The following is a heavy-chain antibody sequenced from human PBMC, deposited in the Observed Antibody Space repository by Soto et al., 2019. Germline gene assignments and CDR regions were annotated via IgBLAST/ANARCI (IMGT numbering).Heavy chain of an antibody. CDR3: AKYAPPETGPTGGVDLDP. D-gene: IGHD3-16*01. CDR1: GFTFSSYA. CDR2: ISGSGDST. Sequence: EVQLLESGGGLVQPGGSLRLSCAASGFTFSSYAMSWVRQAPGKGLEWVSSISGSGDSTYFADAVKGRFTISRDNSKNTLYLKRTSLRAEATAVYYCAKYAPPETGPTGGVDLDPWGQGPLLGVSS. V-gene: IGHV3-23*01. J-gene: IGHJ5*02.